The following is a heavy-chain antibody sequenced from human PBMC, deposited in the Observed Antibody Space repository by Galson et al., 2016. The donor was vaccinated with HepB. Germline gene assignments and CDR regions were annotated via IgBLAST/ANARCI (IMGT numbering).Heavy chain of an antibody. Sequence: SVKVSCKASGGTFSSYAFSWVRQAPGQGLEWMGGIIPMFGIVNYAQRFRGRLTVTADQSPTTAYMELSSLTSDDTAVYYCAVAMQYSPYDYWDPAPFDYWGQGTLVTVSS. CDR2: IIPMFGIV. D-gene: IGHD5-12*01. CDR3: AVAMQYSPYDYWDPAPFDY. J-gene: IGHJ4*02. V-gene: IGHV1-69*10. CDR1: GGTFSSYA.